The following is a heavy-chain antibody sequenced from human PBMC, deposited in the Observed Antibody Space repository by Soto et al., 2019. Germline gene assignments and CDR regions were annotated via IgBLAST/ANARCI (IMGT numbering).Heavy chain of an antibody. CDR2: INAGNGNA. CDR3: ARSAKKTWLPDT. Sequence: ASVKVSCKASGFSFIDYSILWVRQAPGQSLEWLGWINAGNGNAKYSHKFQDRVTITSDTSATTTYMELRSLRSEDTAVFYCARSAKKTWLPDTWGEGTRVAFSS. D-gene: IGHD5-12*01. CDR1: GFSFIDYS. V-gene: IGHV1-3*01. J-gene: IGHJ5*02.